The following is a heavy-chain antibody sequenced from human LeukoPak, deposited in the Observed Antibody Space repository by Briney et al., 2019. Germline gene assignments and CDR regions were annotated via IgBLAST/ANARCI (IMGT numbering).Heavy chain of an antibody. D-gene: IGHD1-26*01. CDR1: GFTFSSYS. J-gene: IGHJ4*02. Sequence: GGSLRLSCAASGFTFSSYSMNWVRQVPGKGLEWVGRIKSKTYGETIDYATPVKGRLSISRDDSKNTVFLQMNSLETEDTAIYYCATYSGSYSFDNWGQGTLVTVSS. CDR2: IKSKTYGETI. V-gene: IGHV3-15*01. CDR3: ATYSGSYSFDN.